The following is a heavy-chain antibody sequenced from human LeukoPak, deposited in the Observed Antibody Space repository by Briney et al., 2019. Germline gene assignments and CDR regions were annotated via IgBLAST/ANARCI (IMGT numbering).Heavy chain of an antibody. CDR3: AKYSYGWNMDV. V-gene: IGHV3-23*01. CDR1: GFTFSSYG. D-gene: IGHD5-18*01. CDR2: ISGSGGST. Sequence: GGSLRLSCAASGFTFSSYGISWVRQAPGKGLEWVSAISGSGGSTYYADSVKGRFTIPRDNSKNTLYLQMNSLRAEDTAVYYCAKYSYGWNMDVWGKGTTVTISS. J-gene: IGHJ6*03.